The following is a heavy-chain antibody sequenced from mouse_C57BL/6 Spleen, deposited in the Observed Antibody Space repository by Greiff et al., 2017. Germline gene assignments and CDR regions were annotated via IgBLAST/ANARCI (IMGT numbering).Heavy chain of an antibody. Sequence: EVQLVESGPGLVKPSQSLSLTCSVTGYSITSGYYWNWIRQFPGNKLEWMGYISYDGSNNYNPSLKNRISITRDTSKNQFFLTLNSVTTEDTATYYCAREGITTVVPYFDYWGQGTTLTVSS. CDR1: GYSITSGYY. V-gene: IGHV3-6*01. D-gene: IGHD1-1*01. CDR3: AREGITTVVPYFDY. CDR2: ISYDGSN. J-gene: IGHJ2*01.